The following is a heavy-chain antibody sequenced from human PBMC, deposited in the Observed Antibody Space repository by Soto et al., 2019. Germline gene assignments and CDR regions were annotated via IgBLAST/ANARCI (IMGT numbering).Heavy chain of an antibody. Sequence: GGSLRLSCAASGFTFSSYAMSWVRQAPGKGLEWVSGITGSGATTYYADSVKGRFIISGDNSKNTLCLQMNSLKPEDTAVYYCAKKGRVAVPDYYFDYWGQGTLVTVSS. CDR2: ITGSGATT. V-gene: IGHV3-23*01. D-gene: IGHD2-15*01. J-gene: IGHJ4*02. CDR1: GFTFSSYA. CDR3: AKKGRVAVPDYYFDY.